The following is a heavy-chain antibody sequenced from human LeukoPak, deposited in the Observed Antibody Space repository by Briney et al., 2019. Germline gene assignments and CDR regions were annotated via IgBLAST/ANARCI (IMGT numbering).Heavy chain of an antibody. J-gene: IGHJ4*02. Sequence: GGSLRLSCAASGFTFSSYAMHWVRQAPGKGLEWVAVISYDGSNKYYADSVKGRFTISRDNSKNTLYLQMNGLRAEDTAVYYCAGEFDYWGQGTLVTVSS. V-gene: IGHV3-30*04. CDR2: ISYDGSNK. CDR1: GFTFSSYA. CDR3: AGEFDY.